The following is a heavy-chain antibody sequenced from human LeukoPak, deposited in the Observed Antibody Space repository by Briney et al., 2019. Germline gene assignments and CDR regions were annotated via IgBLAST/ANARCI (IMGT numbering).Heavy chain of an antibody. D-gene: IGHD3-16*01. Sequence: SETLSLTCTVSGGSISSGSYYWSWIRQPAGKGLEWIGRIYTSGNTDYNPSLKSRVTMSVDTSKNQFSLKLSSVTAADTAVYYCARDRPVWPMITFGGVEFDYWGQGTLVTVSS. J-gene: IGHJ4*02. CDR2: IYTSGNT. CDR1: GGSISSGSYY. CDR3: ARDRPVWPMITFGGVEFDY. V-gene: IGHV4-61*02.